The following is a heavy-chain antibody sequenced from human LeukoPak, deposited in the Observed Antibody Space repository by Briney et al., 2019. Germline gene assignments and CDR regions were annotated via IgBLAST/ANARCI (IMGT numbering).Heavy chain of an antibody. D-gene: IGHD4-23*01. CDR3: AKDQSMDGGNVRGYFDP. Sequence: GGSLRLSCAAAGFTVSSNYMSWVRQAPGKGLEWVSVLYSGGNTYYADSVKGRFTISRANSKNTLFLQMNSLRDEDTAVYYCAKDQSMDGGNVRGYFDPWGQGTLVTVSS. CDR2: LYSGGNT. CDR1: GFTVSSNY. J-gene: IGHJ5*02. V-gene: IGHV3-66*01.